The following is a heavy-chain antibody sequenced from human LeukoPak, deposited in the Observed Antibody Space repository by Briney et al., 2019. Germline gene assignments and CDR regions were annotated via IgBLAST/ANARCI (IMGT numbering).Heavy chain of an antibody. CDR3: VTTQHPGYTYGYDY. J-gene: IGHJ4*02. V-gene: IGHV3-64D*06. Sequence: GGSLRLSCSASGFIFSSYAMHWVRQAPGRGLEYVSTISNNGASTYYADSVKGIFTISRDNSRNTLYLQMSSLRVDDTAVYYCVTTQHPGYTYGYDYWGQGTLVTVSS. D-gene: IGHD5-18*01. CDR2: ISNNGAST. CDR1: GFIFSSYA.